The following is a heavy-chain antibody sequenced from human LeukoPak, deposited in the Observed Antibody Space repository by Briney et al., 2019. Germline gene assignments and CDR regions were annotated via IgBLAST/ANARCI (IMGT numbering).Heavy chain of an antibody. D-gene: IGHD3-9*01. Sequence: PSETLSLTCTVSGGPISSYYWSWIRQPAGKGLEWIGRIYTSGSTNYNPSLKSRVTMSVDTSKNQFSLKLSSVTAADTAVYYCARVMRYYDILTGYEIYYFDYWGQGTLVTVSS. CDR2: IYTSGST. J-gene: IGHJ4*02. CDR3: ARVMRYYDILTGYEIYYFDY. V-gene: IGHV4-4*07. CDR1: GGPISSYY.